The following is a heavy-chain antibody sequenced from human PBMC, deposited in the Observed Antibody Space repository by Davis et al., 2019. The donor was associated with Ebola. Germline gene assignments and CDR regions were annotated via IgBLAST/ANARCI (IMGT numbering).Heavy chain of an antibody. CDR1: GFTFSDYY. D-gene: IGHD2-21*01. V-gene: IGHV3-11*04. CDR2: ISSSGSAI. J-gene: IGHJ4*02. CDR3: ARESLSCGGDCLDY. Sequence: PGGSLRLSCEVSGFTFSDYYMGWIRQAPGKGLNWVSYISSSGSAIYYADSVKGRFTISRDNAKNSLYLQMNSLRAEDMAVYYCARESLSCGGDCLDYWGQGTLVTVSS.